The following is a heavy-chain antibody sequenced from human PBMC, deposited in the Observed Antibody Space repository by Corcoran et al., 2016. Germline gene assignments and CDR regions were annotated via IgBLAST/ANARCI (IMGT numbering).Heavy chain of an antibody. CDR3: ARSITMIRYYYGMDV. J-gene: IGHJ6*02. D-gene: IGHD3-22*01. Sequence: EVQLVESGGGLIQPGGSLRLSCEASGFTVSSNYMSWVRQAPGKGLGWASVIYSGGSTYYADSVKGRFTISRDNSKKTLYLQMNSLRAEDTAVYYCARSITMIRYYYGMDVWGQGTTVTVSS. CDR1: GFTVSSNY. CDR2: IYSGGST. V-gene: IGHV3-53*01.